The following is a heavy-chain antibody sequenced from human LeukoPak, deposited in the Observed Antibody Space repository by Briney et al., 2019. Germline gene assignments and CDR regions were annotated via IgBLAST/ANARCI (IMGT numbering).Heavy chain of an antibody. CDR2: INHSGST. CDR3: ARGRPRTMYSSGWYDY. CDR1: GGSFSGYY. Sequence: SETLSLTCAVYGGSFSGYYWSWIRQPPGKGLEWIGEINHSGSTNYNPSLKSRVTISVDTSKNQFSLKLSSVTAADTAVYYCARGRPRTMYSSGWYDYWSQGTLVTVSS. V-gene: IGHV4-34*01. D-gene: IGHD6-19*01. J-gene: IGHJ4*02.